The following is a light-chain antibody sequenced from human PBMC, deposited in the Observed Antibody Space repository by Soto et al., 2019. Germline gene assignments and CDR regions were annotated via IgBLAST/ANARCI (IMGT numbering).Light chain of an antibody. CDR1: QSVLYSSNNKNY. V-gene: IGKV4-1*01. J-gene: IGKJ2*01. CDR2: WAS. CDR3: QQYYSTPHT. Sequence: DIVMTQSPYSLAVSLGERATINCKSSQSVLYSSNNKNYLAWYQQKPGQPPKLLIYWASTRESGVPDRFSGSGSGTDFTLTISSLQAEDVAVYYCQQYYSTPHTFGRGTKLEIK.